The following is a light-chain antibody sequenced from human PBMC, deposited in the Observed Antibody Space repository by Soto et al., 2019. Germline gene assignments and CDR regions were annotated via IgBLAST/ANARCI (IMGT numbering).Light chain of an antibody. CDR2: AAS. Sequence: DIQMTQSPSSLSASVGDRDTITCRASQSISSYLNWYQQKPGKAPKLLIYAASSLQSGVPSRFSGSGSGTDFTLTISSLQPEDFATYYCQQFNSYPITFGQGTRLEIK. V-gene: IGKV1-39*01. J-gene: IGKJ5*01. CDR3: QQFNSYPIT. CDR1: QSISSY.